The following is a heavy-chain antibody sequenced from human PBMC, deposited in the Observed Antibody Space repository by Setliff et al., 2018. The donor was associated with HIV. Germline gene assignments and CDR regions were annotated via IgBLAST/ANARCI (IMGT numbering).Heavy chain of an antibody. Sequence: GESLKISCQGSGYRFTSYWIAWVRQMPGKGLEWMGIIYPDGSNTRYSPSFQGQVTISVDESISTAYLQWSSLKASDTAFYYCARFYGSYDVGGFDIWGQGTKVTVSS. V-gene: IGHV5-51*01. CDR1: GYRFTSYW. CDR3: ARFYGSYDVGGFDI. J-gene: IGHJ3*02. D-gene: IGHD3-16*01. CDR2: IYPDGSNT.